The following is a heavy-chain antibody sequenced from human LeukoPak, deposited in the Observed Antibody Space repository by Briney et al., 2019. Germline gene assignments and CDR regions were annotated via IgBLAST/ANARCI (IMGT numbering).Heavy chain of an antibody. CDR3: AKDQSSSSGDAFDI. CDR1: GFTFDDYT. Sequence: GGSLRLSCAASGFTFDDYTMHWVRQAPGKGLEWVSGISWNSGSIGYADSVKGRFTISRDNAKNSLYLQMNSLRAEDMALYYCAKDQSSSSGDAFDIWGQGTMVTVSS. J-gene: IGHJ3*02. D-gene: IGHD6-6*01. V-gene: IGHV3-9*03. CDR2: ISWNSGSI.